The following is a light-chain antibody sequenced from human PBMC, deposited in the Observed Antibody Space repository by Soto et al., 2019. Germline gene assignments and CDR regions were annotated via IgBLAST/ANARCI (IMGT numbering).Light chain of an antibody. Sequence: QSVLTQPASVSGSPGQSITISCTGTSSDVGSYNLVSWYQHHPGKAPKLMIYVVGKRPSGVSSRFSGSKSGNTASLTISGLQAEDEADYYCCSYAGSGTPYVFGTGTKVIVL. J-gene: IGLJ1*01. V-gene: IGLV2-23*02. CDR3: CSYAGSGTPYV. CDR2: VVG. CDR1: SSDVGSYNL.